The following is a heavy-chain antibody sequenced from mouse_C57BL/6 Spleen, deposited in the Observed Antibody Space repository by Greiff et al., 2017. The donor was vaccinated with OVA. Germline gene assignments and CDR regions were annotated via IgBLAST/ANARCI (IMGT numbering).Heavy chain of an antibody. D-gene: IGHD2-1*01. CDR2: IYPGDGDT. Sequence: QVQLQQSGPELVKPGASVKISCKASGYAFSSSWMNWVKQRPGKGLEWIGRIYPGDGDTNYNGKFKGKATLTADKSSSTAYMQLSSLASEDSAVYLCARAGGIYGNYLSDAMDYWGQGTSVTVSS. J-gene: IGHJ4*01. CDR3: ARAGGIYGNYLSDAMDY. V-gene: IGHV1-82*01. CDR1: GYAFSSSW.